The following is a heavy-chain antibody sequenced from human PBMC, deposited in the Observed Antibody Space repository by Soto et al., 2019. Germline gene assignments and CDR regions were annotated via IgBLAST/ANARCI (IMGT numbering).Heavy chain of an antibody. CDR2: IWYDGSNK. CDR3: ARDLVGATYIYYYGMDV. CDR1: GFTFSSYG. V-gene: IGHV3-33*01. Sequence: PGGSLRLSCAASGFTFSSYGMHWARQAPGKGLEWVAVIWYDGSNKYYADSVKGRFTISRDNSKNTLYLQMNSLRAEDTAVYYCARDLVGATYIYYYGMDVWGQGTTVTVSS. D-gene: IGHD1-26*01. J-gene: IGHJ6*02.